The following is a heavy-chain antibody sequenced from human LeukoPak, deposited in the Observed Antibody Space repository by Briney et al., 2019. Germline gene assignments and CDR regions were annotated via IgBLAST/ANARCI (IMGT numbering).Heavy chain of an antibody. CDR1: DGSISSSSYY. Sequence: SETLSLTCTVSDGSISSSSYYWGWIRQPPGKGLEWIGYIYYSGSTNYNPSLKSRVTISVDTSKNQFSLKLSSVTAADTAVYYCARANLPTPHGYGDYVVYFDYWGQGTLVTVSS. V-gene: IGHV4-61*05. D-gene: IGHD4-17*01. CDR3: ARANLPTPHGYGDYVVYFDY. J-gene: IGHJ4*02. CDR2: IYYSGST.